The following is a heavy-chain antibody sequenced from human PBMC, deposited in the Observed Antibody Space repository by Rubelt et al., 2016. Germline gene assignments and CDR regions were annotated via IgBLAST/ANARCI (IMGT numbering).Heavy chain of an antibody. Sequence: VQLVEPGGGLVKPGGSLRLSCAASGFTFSSASMNWVRQAPGKGLEWVALISYDGSNKFYAASVKGRFPISRDNSKNTLYLQMNSLRAEDTAIYYCAKPRGGTYSDFDYWGQGTLVTVSS. CDR1: GFTFSSAS. J-gene: IGHJ4*02. CDR2: ISYDGSNK. V-gene: IGHV3-30*18. D-gene: IGHD1-26*01. CDR3: AKPRGGTYSDFDY.